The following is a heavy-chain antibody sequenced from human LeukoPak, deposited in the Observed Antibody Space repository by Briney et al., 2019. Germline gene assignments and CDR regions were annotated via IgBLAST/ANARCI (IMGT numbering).Heavy chain of an antibody. D-gene: IGHD1-26*01. CDR2: ITGDGSST. J-gene: IGHJ6*02. CDR3: AKSRSVGGTTAMDV. CDR1: GFTFDDYA. V-gene: IGHV3-43*02. Sequence: GGSLILSCAASGFTFDDYAMYWVRQAPGKGLEWVSLITGDGSSTYYADSVKGRFTISRDNSKNSLFLQMNSLRSEDTAVYYCAKSRSVGGTTAMDVWGQGTTVTVSS.